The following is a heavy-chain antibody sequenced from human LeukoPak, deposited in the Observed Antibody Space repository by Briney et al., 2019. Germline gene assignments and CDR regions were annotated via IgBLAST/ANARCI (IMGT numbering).Heavy chain of an antibody. V-gene: IGHV1-69*04. D-gene: IGHD3-16*01. CDR2: IIPILGIA. J-gene: IGHJ4*02. CDR1: GGTFSSYT. CDR3: ARDVRSNLLGY. Sequence: GASVKVSCKASGGTFSSYTISWVRQAPGQGLEWMGRIIPILGIANYAQKFQGRVTITAHKSTSTAYMELSSLRSEDTAVYYCARDVRSNLLGYWGQGTLVTVSS.